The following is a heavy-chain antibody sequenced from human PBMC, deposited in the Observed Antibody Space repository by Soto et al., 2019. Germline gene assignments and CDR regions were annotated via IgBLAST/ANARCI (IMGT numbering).Heavy chain of an antibody. CDR1: GYTFTGYY. Sequence: QVQLVESGAEVKKPGASVKVSCKASGYTFTGYYMHWVRQAPGQGLEWMGWINPNSGGTNYAQKFQGRVTMTRDTSISTAYMELSRLRSDDTAVYYCASSVRGVIILEPKYYSDYWCQGTLLTVSS. D-gene: IGHD3-10*01. CDR3: ASSVRGVIILEPKYYSDY. V-gene: IGHV1-2*02. CDR2: INPNSGGT. J-gene: IGHJ4*02.